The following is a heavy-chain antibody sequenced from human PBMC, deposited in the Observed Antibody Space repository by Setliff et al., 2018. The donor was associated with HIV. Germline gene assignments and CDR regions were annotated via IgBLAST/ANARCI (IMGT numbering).Heavy chain of an antibody. D-gene: IGHD1-26*01. Sequence: SETLSLTCAVSGYSISSSSYYWGWIRQPPGKGLEWIGSIYYSGSTYYNPSLKSRVTISVDTSKNQFSLKLSSVTAADTAVYYCARDQLLVGTTTGYYYYGMDVWGQGTTVTVSS. CDR2: IYYSGST. V-gene: IGHV4-39*07. J-gene: IGHJ6*02. CDR1: GYSISSSSYY. CDR3: ARDQLLVGTTTGYYYYGMDV.